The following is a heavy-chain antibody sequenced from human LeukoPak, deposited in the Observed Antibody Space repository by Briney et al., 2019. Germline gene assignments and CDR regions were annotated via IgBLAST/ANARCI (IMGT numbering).Heavy chain of an antibody. J-gene: IGHJ4*02. D-gene: IGHD5-18*01. CDR3: ARQYSYGYRGIDY. Sequence: GGSLRLSCAASGFTFSSYAMSWVRQAPGKGLEWVSSISSSSSYIYYADSVKGRFTISRDNAKNSLYLQMNSLRAEDTAVYYCARQYSYGYRGIDYWGQGTLVTVSS. CDR2: ISSSSSYI. V-gene: IGHV3-21*01. CDR1: GFTFSSYA.